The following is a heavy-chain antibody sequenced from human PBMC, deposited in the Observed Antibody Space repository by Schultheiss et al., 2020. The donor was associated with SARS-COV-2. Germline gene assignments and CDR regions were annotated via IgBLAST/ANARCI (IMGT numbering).Heavy chain of an antibody. CDR3: ARDHSGTY. J-gene: IGHJ4*02. V-gene: IGHV1-8*02. Sequence: ASVKVSCKASGYTFTGYYMHWVRQAPGQGLEWMGWMNPNSGNTGYAQKFQGRVTMTRNTSISTAYMELSRLTSDDTAVYYCARDHSGTYWGQGTLVTVSS. CDR1: GYTFTGYY. CDR2: MNPNSGNT. D-gene: IGHD1-26*01.